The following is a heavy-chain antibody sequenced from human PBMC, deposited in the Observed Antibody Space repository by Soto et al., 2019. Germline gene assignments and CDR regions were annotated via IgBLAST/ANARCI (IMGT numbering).Heavy chain of an antibody. CDR3: ATDLNWEHY. CDR2: IKPDGSER. V-gene: IGHV3-7*04. J-gene: IGHJ4*02. CDR1: GITFGTYW. Sequence: EVQLVESGGGLVQPGGSLRLSCEASGITFGTYWMTWVRQPPGKGLECVADIKPDGSERYYVDSVKGRFTISRDNAKNSLYLHMNSLRAEDTAVYYCATDLNWEHYWGQGTLVTVSS. D-gene: IGHD7-27*01.